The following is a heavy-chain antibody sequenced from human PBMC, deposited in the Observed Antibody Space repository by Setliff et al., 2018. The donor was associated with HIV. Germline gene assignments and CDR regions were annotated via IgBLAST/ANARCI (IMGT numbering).Heavy chain of an antibody. Sequence: SETLSLTCAVSGYFINNGYYWGWIRQPPGKGLEWIGSFSHSESTYYNPSLKSRVTILLDTSKNQFSLNLSSVTAADTAVYYCASLPYSSGWVDYWGQGTLVTVSS. CDR3: ASLPYSSGWVDY. CDR1: GYFINNGYY. CDR2: FSHSEST. V-gene: IGHV4-38-2*01. D-gene: IGHD6-19*01. J-gene: IGHJ4*02.